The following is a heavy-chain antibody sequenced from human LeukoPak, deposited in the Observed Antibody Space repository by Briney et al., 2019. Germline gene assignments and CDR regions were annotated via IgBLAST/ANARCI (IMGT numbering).Heavy chain of an antibody. J-gene: IGHJ4*02. CDR3: AITPVTGRFDY. D-gene: IGHD5-18*01. V-gene: IGHV3-48*01. CDR2: ISTDSITT. CDR1: GFTFSSYS. Sequence: GGSLRPSCAASGFTFSSYSMNWVRQAPGKGLEWVSYISTDSITTYYADSVKGRFTISRDNAKNSLYLQMNSLRAEDTAVYYCAITPVTGRFDYWGQGTLVTVSS.